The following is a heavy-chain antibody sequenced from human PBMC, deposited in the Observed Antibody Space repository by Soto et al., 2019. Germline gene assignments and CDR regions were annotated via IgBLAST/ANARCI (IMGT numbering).Heavy chain of an antibody. J-gene: IGHJ3*02. CDR1: GGTFTSYA. CDR3: ARGSIAPGGFDI. D-gene: IGHD2-15*01. V-gene: IGHV1-69*13. Sequence: SVKVSCKASGGTFTSYAISWVRQAPGQGLEWMGGIIPIFGTANYAQKFQGRVTITADESTSTAYMELSSLRSEDTAVYYCARGSIAPGGFDIWGQGTMVTVSS. CDR2: IIPIFGTA.